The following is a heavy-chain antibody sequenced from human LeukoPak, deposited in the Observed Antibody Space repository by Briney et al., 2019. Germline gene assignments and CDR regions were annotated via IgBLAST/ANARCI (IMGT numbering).Heavy chain of an antibody. Sequence: ASVKVSCKASGGTFSSYAISWVRQAPGQGLEWMGGIIPIFGTANYAQKFQGRATITADESTSTAYMELSSLRSEDTAVYYCARYVYDKNCGGDCYSDYWGQGTLVTVSS. CDR1: GGTFSSYA. J-gene: IGHJ4*02. CDR2: IIPIFGTA. D-gene: IGHD2-21*02. V-gene: IGHV1-69*13. CDR3: ARYVYDKNCGGDCYSDY.